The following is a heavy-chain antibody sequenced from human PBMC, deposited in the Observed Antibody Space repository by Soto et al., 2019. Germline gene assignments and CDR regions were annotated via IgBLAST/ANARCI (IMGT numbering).Heavy chain of an antibody. D-gene: IGHD6-13*01. V-gene: IGHV3-21*01. CDR1: GFTFSSYS. J-gene: IGHJ5*02. CDR3: ARERVILSSSSQTNGFDP. Sequence: GGSLRLSCAASGFTFSSYSMNWVRQAPGKGLEWVSSISSSSSYIYYADSVKGRFTISRDNAKNSLYLQMNSLRAEDTAVYYCARERVILSSSSQTNGFDPWGQGTLVTVSS. CDR2: ISSSSSYI.